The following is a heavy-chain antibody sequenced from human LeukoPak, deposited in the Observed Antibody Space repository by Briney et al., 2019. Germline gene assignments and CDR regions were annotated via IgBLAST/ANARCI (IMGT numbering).Heavy chain of an antibody. D-gene: IGHD2-2*01. J-gene: IGHJ4*02. CDR2: ISGSDNTM. CDR1: GFTFSSYE. V-gene: IGHV3-48*03. Sequence: PGGSLRLSCVASGFTFSSYEMNWVRQAPGKGLEWVSYISGSDNTMYYADSVKGRFTISRDNSKNTLYLQMNSLRAEDTAVYYCAKDRAKYCSSTSCYDPFDYWGQGTLVTVSS. CDR3: AKDRAKYCSSTSCYDPFDY.